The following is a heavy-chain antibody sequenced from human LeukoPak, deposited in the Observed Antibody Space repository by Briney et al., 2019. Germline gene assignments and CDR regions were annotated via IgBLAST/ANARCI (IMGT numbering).Heavy chain of an antibody. CDR3: ARGDTAMFTDY. CDR2: MNPNSGNT. J-gene: IGHJ4*02. CDR1: GYTFTGYY. D-gene: IGHD5-18*01. V-gene: IGHV1-8*02. Sequence: ASVKVSCKASGYTFTGYYMHWVRQAPGQGLEWMGWMNPNSGNTGYAQKFQGRVTMTRNTSISTAYMELSSLRSDDTAVYYCARGDTAMFTDYWGQGTLVTVSS.